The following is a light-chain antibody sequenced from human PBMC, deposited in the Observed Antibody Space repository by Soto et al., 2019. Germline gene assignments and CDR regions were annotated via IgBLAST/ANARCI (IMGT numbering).Light chain of an antibody. V-gene: IGLV1-40*01. Sequence: QSVLTQPPSVSGAPGQRVTISCTGSSSNIGAVFDVHWYQQVPGTAPKLLIYENTKRPXXXXXRXSGSKSGTSASLAITGLQAEDEADYYCQSYDSGLSGWLFGGGTKLTVL. CDR2: ENT. CDR1: SSNIGAVFD. J-gene: IGLJ2*01. CDR3: QSYDSGLSGWL.